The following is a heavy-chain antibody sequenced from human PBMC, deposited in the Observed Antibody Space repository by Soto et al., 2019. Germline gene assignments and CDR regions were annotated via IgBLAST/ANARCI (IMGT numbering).Heavy chain of an antibody. V-gene: IGHV1-18*01. CDR3: ARDVAYDFWSGSYYFDY. CDR1: GYTFTSYG. J-gene: IGHJ4*02. Sequence: ASVKVSCKASGYTFTSYGISWVRQAPGQGLEWMGWISAYNGNTNYAQKLQGRVTMTTDTSTSTAYMELRSLRSDDTAVYYCARDVAYDFWSGSYYFDYWGQGTLVTVSS. CDR2: ISAYNGNT. D-gene: IGHD3-3*01.